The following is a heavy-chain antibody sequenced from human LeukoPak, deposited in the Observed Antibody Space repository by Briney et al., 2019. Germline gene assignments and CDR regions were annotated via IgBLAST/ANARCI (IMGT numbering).Heavy chain of an antibody. CDR1: GYTFTGYH. J-gene: IGHJ3*02. CDR3: ARLSEEGLSAFDI. CDR2: INPDSGGT. Sequence: ASVKVSCKASGYTFTGYHMHWVRQAPGQGLEWMGWINPDSGGTNHAQKFQGRVTMNRDTSIRTVYMELARLTSDDTAVYYCARLSEEGLSAFDIWGQGTMVTVSS. D-gene: IGHD2/OR15-2a*01. V-gene: IGHV1-2*02.